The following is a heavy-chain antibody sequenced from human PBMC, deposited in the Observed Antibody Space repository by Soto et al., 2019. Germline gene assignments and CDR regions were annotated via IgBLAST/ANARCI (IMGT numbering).Heavy chain of an antibody. CDR2: IYSSGST. V-gene: IGHV4-4*07. J-gene: IGHJ5*02. D-gene: IGHD3-3*01. CDR3: ARGQRFSDWFDP. CDR1: GGTISGYY. Sequence: SETLSLTCTVTGGTISGYYWTWIRQSAGGGLEWIGRIYSSGSTNYNPSLKSRVTISLDTSMHHFSLRLSSVTAADTAVYYCARGQRFSDWFDPWGQGTLVTLSS.